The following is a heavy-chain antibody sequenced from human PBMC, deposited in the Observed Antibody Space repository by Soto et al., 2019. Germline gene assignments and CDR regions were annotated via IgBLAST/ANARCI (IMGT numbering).Heavy chain of an antibody. D-gene: IGHD6-6*01. Sequence: ASVKVSCKASGYTFTNYYMHWVRQAPGQGPEWMGIISPRDGGTSNAQKFQGRLTMTADMSTSTLYMKLSSLTSEDTAVYYCARGRLFSSSSRGLGYYGMDDWGHGTTVTVSS. V-gene: IGHV1-46*01. CDR3: ARGRLFSSSSRGLGYYGMDD. CDR2: ISPRDGGT. J-gene: IGHJ6*02. CDR1: GYTFTNYY.